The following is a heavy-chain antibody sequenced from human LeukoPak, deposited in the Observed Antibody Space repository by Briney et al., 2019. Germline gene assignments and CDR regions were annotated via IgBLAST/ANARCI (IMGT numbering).Heavy chain of an antibody. V-gene: IGHV4-34*01. Sequence: SETLSLTCGVYGGSLSDHNWDWIRQPPGKGLEWIGEINDSGGTNYNPSLESRVTTSVDTTKKQFSLRLTSVTAADTAIYYCARHVTITYAYFDYWSQGTIVTVSS. CDR1: GGSLSDHN. CDR2: INDSGGT. J-gene: IGHJ4*02. D-gene: IGHD2-2*01. CDR3: ARHVTITYAYFDY.